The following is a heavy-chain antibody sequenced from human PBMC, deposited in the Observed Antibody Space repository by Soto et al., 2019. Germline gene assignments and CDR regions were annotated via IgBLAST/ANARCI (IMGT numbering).Heavy chain of an antibody. CDR2: IIPILGIA. Sequence: QVQLVQSGAEVKKPGSSVKVSCKASGGTFSSYTISWVRQAPGQGLEWMGRIIPILGIANYAQKFQGRVTITADKSXXTAYMELSSLRSEDTAVYYCASGPQVDTALLSFDIWGQGTMVTVSS. D-gene: IGHD5-18*01. CDR3: ASGPQVDTALLSFDI. V-gene: IGHV1-69*02. CDR1: GGTFSSYT. J-gene: IGHJ3*02.